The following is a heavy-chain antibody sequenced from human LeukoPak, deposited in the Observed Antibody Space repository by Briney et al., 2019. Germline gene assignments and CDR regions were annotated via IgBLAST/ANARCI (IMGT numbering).Heavy chain of an antibody. V-gene: IGHV3-74*01. Sequence: TGGSLRLSCAASGFTFSSYWMHWVLQAPGKGLVWVSRINSDGSSTSYADSVKGRFTMSRANGKNTPYPQMNSLRAEDMSVSYCARVYSGGSSARYYYYMDVWGKGTTVTVSS. CDR1: GFTFSSYW. CDR2: INSDGSST. J-gene: IGHJ6*03. D-gene: IGHD2-15*01. CDR3: ARVYSGGSSARYYYYMDV.